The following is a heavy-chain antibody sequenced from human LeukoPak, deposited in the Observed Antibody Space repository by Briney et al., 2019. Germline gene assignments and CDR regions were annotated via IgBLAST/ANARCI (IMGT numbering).Heavy chain of an antibody. V-gene: IGHV3-74*01. CDR3: AKVAADAFDI. CDR1: GLTFSNYW. CDR2: ISTDGITT. D-gene: IGHD6-13*01. Sequence: GGSLRLSCAASGLTFSNYWMHWVRQAPGKGLVWVSGISTDGITTVYADSVRGRFTISRDNAKNTLYLQMNSLRAEDTAVYYCAKVAADAFDIWGQGTMVTVSS. J-gene: IGHJ3*02.